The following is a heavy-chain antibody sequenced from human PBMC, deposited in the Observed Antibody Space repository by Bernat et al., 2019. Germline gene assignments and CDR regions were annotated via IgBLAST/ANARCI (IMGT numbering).Heavy chain of an antibody. Sequence: QLQLQESGPGLVKPSETLSLTCPFSGGSISSSSYYWGGIRQPPGKGLEWIGSIYYSGSTYYNPSLKSRVTISVDTSKNQFSLKLSSVTAADTAVYYCASRDNFDYWGQGTLVTVSS. CDR2: IYYSGST. J-gene: IGHJ4*02. D-gene: IGHD5-24*01. CDR3: ASRDNFDY. V-gene: IGHV4-39*01. CDR1: GGSISSSSYY.